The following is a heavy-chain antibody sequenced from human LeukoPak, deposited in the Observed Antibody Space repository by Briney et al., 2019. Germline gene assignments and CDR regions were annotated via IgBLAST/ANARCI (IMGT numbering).Heavy chain of an antibody. V-gene: IGHV3-23*01. Sequence: GGSLRLSCAASGFTFSSYAMSWVRQAPGQGLEWVSAISGSGGGTYYADSVKGRFTISRDNSKNTLYLQMNSLRAEDTAVYYCAKDLDIYHYDSSGYPLENAFDIWGQGTMVTVSS. CDR2: ISGSGGGT. D-gene: IGHD3-22*01. CDR1: GFTFSSYA. J-gene: IGHJ3*02. CDR3: AKDLDIYHYDSSGYPLENAFDI.